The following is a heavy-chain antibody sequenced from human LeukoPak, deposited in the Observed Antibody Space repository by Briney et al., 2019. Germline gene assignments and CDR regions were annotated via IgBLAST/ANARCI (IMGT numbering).Heavy chain of an antibody. J-gene: IGHJ5*02. CDR1: GGSISSSSYY. D-gene: IGHD6-13*01. Sequence: SETLSLTCTVSGGSISSSSYYWGWIRQPPGKGLEWIGSIYHSGSTYYNPSLKSRVTISVDTSKNQFSLKLSSVTAADTAVYYCARTTVNIAAAGTNYNWFDPWGQGTLVTVSS. CDR3: ARTTVNIAAAGTNYNWFDP. V-gene: IGHV4-39*07. CDR2: IYHSGST.